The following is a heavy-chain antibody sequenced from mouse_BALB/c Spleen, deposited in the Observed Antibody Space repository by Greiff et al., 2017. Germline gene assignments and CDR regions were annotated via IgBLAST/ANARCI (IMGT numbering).Heavy chain of an antibody. CDR1: GFTFSSFG. CDR2: ISSGSSTI. D-gene: IGHD2-14*01. CDR3: ARSGRYHYAMDY. V-gene: IGHV5-17*02. Sequence: EVQLVESGGGLVQPGGSRKLSCAASGFTFSSFGMHWVRQAPEKGLEWVAYISSGSSTIYYADTVKGRFTISRDNPKNTLFLQMTSLRSEDTAMYYCARSGRYHYAMDYWGQGTSVTVSS. J-gene: IGHJ4*01.